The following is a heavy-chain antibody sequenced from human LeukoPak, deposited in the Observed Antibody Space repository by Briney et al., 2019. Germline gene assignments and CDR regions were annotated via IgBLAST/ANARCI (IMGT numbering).Heavy chain of an antibody. Sequence: ASVKVSCKASGYTFTSYYMHWVRQAPGQGLEWMGVINPSGGTTGYAQKFQGRVTMTRDTSTSTVYMELSSLRSEDTAVYYCARDPDGHGTMVRGVIITGFDPWGQGTLVTVSS. CDR1: GYTFTSYY. CDR2: INPSGGTT. D-gene: IGHD3-10*01. CDR3: ARDPDGHGTMVRGVIITGFDP. V-gene: IGHV1-46*01. J-gene: IGHJ5*02.